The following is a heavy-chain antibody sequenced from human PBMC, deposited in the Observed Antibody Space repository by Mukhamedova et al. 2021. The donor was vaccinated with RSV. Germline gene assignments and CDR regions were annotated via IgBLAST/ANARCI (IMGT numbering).Heavy chain of an antibody. J-gene: IGHJ4*02. V-gene: IGHV3-11*06. CDR3: ARDAMRGGDIDS. D-gene: IGHD2-21*02. Sequence: GRGRFTISRDNAMNSLYLQMNYLSGEDTALYYCARDAMRGGDIDSWGQGTLVTVSS.